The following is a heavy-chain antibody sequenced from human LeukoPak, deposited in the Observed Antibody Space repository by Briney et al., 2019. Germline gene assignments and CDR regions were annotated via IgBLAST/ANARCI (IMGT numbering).Heavy chain of an antibody. CDR1: GFTFRNHG. V-gene: IGHV3-33*01. CDR2: IWYDGSEK. CDR3: ARDRNFPAYYFDY. D-gene: IGHD1-14*01. Sequence: GGSLRLSCAASGFTFRNHGTHWVSQAPGKGLEWLAVIWYDGSEKYYADSVQGRFTISRDNSKNALYLQMDSLRAEDTAVYYCARDRNFPAYYFDYWGQGALVTVSS. J-gene: IGHJ4*02.